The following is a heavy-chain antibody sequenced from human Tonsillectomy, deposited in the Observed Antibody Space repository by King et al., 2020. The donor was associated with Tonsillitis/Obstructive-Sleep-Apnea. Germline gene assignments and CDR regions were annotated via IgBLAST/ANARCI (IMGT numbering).Heavy chain of an antibody. J-gene: IGHJ6*02. CDR2: IYSGGRT. D-gene: IGHD1-26*01. CDR1: GFTVSSNY. V-gene: IGHV3-53*01. Sequence: VQLVESGGGLIQPGGSLRLSCAASGFTVSSNYMSWVRQAPGKGLEWVSVIYSGGRTYYADSVKGRLTISRDNSKNTLYLQMKSLGAEDTAVYYCAMAMGSTRPLAYYYYGMDVWGQGTTVTVSS. CDR3: AMAMGSTRPLAYYYYGMDV.